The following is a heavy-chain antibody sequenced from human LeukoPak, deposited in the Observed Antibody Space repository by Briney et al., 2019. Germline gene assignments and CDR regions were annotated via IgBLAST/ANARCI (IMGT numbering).Heavy chain of an antibody. Sequence: SQALSLTGTVSGGSISSGGYYWSWIRQHPGKGLEWIGYIYYSGSTYYNPSLKSRVTISVDTSKNQFSLKLSSVTAADTAVYYCARPTTTSGVDVWGKGTTVTVSS. CDR1: GGSISSGGYY. D-gene: IGHD1-26*01. CDR3: ARPTTTSGVDV. CDR2: IYYSGST. V-gene: IGHV4-31*03. J-gene: IGHJ6*04.